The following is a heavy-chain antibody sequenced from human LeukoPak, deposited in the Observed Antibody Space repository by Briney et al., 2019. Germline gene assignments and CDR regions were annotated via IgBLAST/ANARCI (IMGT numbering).Heavy chain of an antibody. CDR1: GFTFDDYA. CDR2: ISWNSGSI. V-gene: IGHV3-9*01. J-gene: IGHJ4*02. D-gene: IGHD3-22*01. CDR3: AKSLGYYDSSGYYYFDY. Sequence: GRSLRLSCAASGFTFDDYAMHWVRQALGKGLEWVSGISWNSGSIGYADSVKGRFTISRDNAKNSLYLQMNSLRAEDTALYYCAKSLGYYDSSGYYYFDYWGQGTLVTVSS.